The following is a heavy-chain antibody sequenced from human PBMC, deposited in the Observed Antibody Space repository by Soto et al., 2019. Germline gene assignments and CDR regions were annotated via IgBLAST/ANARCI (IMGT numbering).Heavy chain of an antibody. V-gene: IGHV3-30*03. CDR2: ISYDGATQ. CDR3: ARVYPGSGWPYHYYGMDV. CDR1: GLTFNTSG. Sequence: QVQLVESGGGVVQPGASLRLSCEVSGLTFNTSGMHWVRQAPGKGLEWLAVISYDGATQYYGDTVKGRFTISRDNSKNTLFLHMGRLRAEDTAMYYCARVYPGSGWPYHYYGMDVWGQGTTVTVSS. J-gene: IGHJ6*02. D-gene: IGHD6-19*01.